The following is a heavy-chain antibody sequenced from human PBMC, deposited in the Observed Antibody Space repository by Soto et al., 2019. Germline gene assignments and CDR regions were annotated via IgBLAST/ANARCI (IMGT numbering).Heavy chain of an antibody. CDR2: IFYSGST. J-gene: IGHJ4*02. Sequence: PSETLSLTCTVSGDSISGSYYYWGWIRQPPGKGLEWIASIFYSGSTNYNPSLKSRVTISVDTSKNQFSLKLSSVTAADTAVYYCARVAVAGSDYWGQGTLVTVSS. CDR3: ARVAVAGSDY. D-gene: IGHD6-19*01. V-gene: IGHV4-39*07. CDR1: GDSISGSYYY.